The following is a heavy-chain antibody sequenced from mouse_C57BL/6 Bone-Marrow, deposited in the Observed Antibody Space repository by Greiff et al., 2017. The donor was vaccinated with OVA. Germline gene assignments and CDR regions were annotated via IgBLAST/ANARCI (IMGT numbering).Heavy chain of an antibody. V-gene: IGHV1-36*01. Sequence: DVKLQESGPVLVKPGPSVKLSCKASGFTFTDYYMHWVKQSHGKSLEWIGLVYPYNGGTSYNQKFKGQATLTVATSSSTAYMELHSLTAEDAAVYYSARRSKGSSYYAIDYWGQGTSVTVTA. CDR1: GFTFTDYY. J-gene: IGHJ4*01. CDR2: VYPYNGGT. D-gene: IGHD1-2*01. CDR3: ARRSKGSSYYAIDY.